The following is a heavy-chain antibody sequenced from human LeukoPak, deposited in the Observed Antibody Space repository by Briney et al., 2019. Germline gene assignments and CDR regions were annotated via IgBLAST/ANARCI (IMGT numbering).Heavy chain of an antibody. D-gene: IGHD2-2*01. J-gene: IGHJ3*02. V-gene: IGHV3-20*01. CDR1: GFTFDDYG. Sequence: PGGSLRLSCAASGFTFDDYGMSWVRQAPGKGLEWVSGINWNGGSTGYADSVKGRFTISRDNAKNSLYLQMNSLRAEDAALYHCARACSRTSCYGAFDIWGQGTMVTVSS. CDR2: INWNGGST. CDR3: ARACSRTSCYGAFDI.